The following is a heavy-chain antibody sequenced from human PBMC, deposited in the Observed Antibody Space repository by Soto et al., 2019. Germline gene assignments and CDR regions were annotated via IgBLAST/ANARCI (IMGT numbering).Heavy chain of an antibody. CDR3: ARTATFGSLNWFDP. CDR2: MNPGSGDT. Sequence: ASVKVSCKASGYSFTNNGVTWVRQATGQGLEWMGWMNPGSGDTGYAQKFQGRVTMTRDISIATAYMELSSLRSDDTAIYYCARTATFGSLNWFDPWGQGTLVTVSS. J-gene: IGHJ5*02. CDR1: GYSFTNNG. D-gene: IGHD3-16*01. V-gene: IGHV1-8*01.